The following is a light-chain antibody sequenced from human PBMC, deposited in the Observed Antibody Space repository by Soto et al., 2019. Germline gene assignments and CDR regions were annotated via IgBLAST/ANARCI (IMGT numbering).Light chain of an antibody. Sequence: EIVLTQSPATLSLSPGERATLSCRASQSVSSYLAWYQQKPGQAPRLLLYDASNRATGIPARFSGSGSGTDFPLTISSLEPEDFAVYYCPQRSNWPLALGGGTKVEIK. CDR3: PQRSNWPLA. J-gene: IGKJ4*01. CDR2: DAS. CDR1: QSVSSY. V-gene: IGKV3-11*01.